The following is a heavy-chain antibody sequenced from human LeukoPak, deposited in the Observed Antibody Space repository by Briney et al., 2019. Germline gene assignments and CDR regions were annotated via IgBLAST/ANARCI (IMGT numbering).Heavy chain of an antibody. CDR2: INHSGST. J-gene: IGHJ4*02. V-gene: IGHV4-34*01. Sequence: KPSETLSLTCAVYGGSFSGYYWSWIRQPPGKGLEWIGEINHSGSTNYNPSLKSRVTISVDTSKNQFSLKLSSVTAADTAVYYCARDLPPYDFWSGYYRMHFDYWGQGTLVTVSS. D-gene: IGHD3-3*01. CDR1: GGSFSGYY. CDR3: ARDLPPYDFWSGYYRMHFDY.